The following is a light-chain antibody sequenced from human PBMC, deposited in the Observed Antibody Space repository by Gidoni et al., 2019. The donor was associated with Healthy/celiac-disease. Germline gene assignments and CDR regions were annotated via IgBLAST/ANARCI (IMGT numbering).Light chain of an antibody. CDR2: QDS. CDR3: QAWDSSTVV. J-gene: IGLJ2*01. V-gene: IGLV3-1*01. Sequence: YELTQPPSVSVSPGQTASITCSGDKLGDKYACWYQQKPGQSPVLVIYQDSKRPSGIPERFSGSNSGNTATLTISGTQAMDEADYYCQAWDSSTVVFGGGTKLTVL. CDR1: KLGDKY.